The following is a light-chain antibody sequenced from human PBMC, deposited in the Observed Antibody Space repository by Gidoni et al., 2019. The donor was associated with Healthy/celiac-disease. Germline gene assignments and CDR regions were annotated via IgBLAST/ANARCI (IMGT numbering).Light chain of an antibody. CDR2: QDS. CDR3: QAWDSSTVV. J-gene: IGLJ2*01. V-gene: IGLV3-1*01. Sequence: YELTQPPSVSVSPGQTASITCSGDKLGDKYACWYQQKPGQSPVLVIYQDSKRPSGIPERFSGSNSGNTATLTISGTQAMDEADYYCQAWDSSTVVFGGGTKLTVL. CDR1: KLGDKY.